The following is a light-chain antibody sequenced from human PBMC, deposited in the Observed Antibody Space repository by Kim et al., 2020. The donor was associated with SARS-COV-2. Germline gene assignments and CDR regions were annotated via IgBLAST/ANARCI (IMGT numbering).Light chain of an antibody. J-gene: IGKJ4*01. CDR3: QQHYSYSLT. Sequence: ASVGDRVTITCRASQNISPCVAWYQQKPGKAPKLLIHDASELESGVPSRFSGSASGTEFTLTINSLQPDDFATYFCQQHYSYSLTFGGGTKVDIK. V-gene: IGKV1-5*01. CDR1: QNISPC. CDR2: DAS.